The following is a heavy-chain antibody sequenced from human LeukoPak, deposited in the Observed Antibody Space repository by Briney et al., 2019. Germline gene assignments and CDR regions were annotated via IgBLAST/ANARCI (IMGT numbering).Heavy chain of an antibody. V-gene: IGHV3-30*01. Sequence: PGGSLRLSCAASGFTFSSYAMHWVRQAPGKGLEWVAVISYDGSNKYYADSAKGRFTISRDNSKNTLYLQMNSLRAEDTAVYYCARDFRFLYYDSSGYPDYWGQGTLVTVSS. D-gene: IGHD3-22*01. CDR3: ARDFRFLYYDSSGYPDY. CDR2: ISYDGSNK. J-gene: IGHJ4*02. CDR1: GFTFSSYA.